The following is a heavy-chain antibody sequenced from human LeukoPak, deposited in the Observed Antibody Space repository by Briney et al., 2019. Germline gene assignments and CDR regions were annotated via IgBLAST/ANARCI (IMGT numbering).Heavy chain of an antibody. Sequence: ASVRVSCTASGYTFTSYGISWVRQAPGQGLEWMGWISAYNGNTNYAQTLQGRVTMTTDTSTSTAYLELRSLRSDDTAVYYCAKDCSSTSCLPLDYWGQGTLVTVSS. J-gene: IGHJ4*02. CDR3: AKDCSSTSCLPLDY. CDR1: GYTFTSYG. V-gene: IGHV1-18*01. CDR2: ISAYNGNT. D-gene: IGHD2-2*01.